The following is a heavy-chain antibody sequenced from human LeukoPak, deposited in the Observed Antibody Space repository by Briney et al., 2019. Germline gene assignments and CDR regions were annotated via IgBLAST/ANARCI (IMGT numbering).Heavy chain of an antibody. J-gene: IGHJ3*02. CDR1: GFTFSSYA. V-gene: IGHV3-23*01. D-gene: IGHD3-16*02. CDR2: ISGSGGST. CDR3: ARGYDYVWGSYRSDAFDI. Sequence: GGSLRLSCAASGFTFSSYAMSWVRQAPGKGLEWVSAISGSGGSTYYADSVKGRFTISRDNSKDTLYLQMNSLRAEDTAVYYCARGYDYVWGSYRSDAFDIWGQGTMVTVSS.